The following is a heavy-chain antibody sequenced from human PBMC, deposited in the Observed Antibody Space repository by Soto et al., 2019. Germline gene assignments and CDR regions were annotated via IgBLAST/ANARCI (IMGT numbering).Heavy chain of an antibody. CDR2: IWYDGSNI. CDR3: ARTGITVLTPHDY. D-gene: IGHD3-3*01. CDR1: GFTFSSYG. V-gene: IGHV3-33*01. J-gene: IGHJ4*02. Sequence: QVQLVESGGGVVQPGRSLILSCAASGFTFSSYGMHWVRQAPGKGLEWVAVIWYDGSNIYYADSVKGRFTISRDNPKNTLYLQMNSLRAEDTAVYYCARTGITVLTPHDYWSQGTLLTVSS.